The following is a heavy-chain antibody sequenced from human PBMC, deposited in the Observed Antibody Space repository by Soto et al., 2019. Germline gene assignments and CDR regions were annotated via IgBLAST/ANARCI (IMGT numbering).Heavy chain of an antibody. CDR1: GVTFSSYS. Sequence: PXGSLRLSCAASGVTFSSYSMNWVRQAPGKGLEWVSSISSSSSYIYYADSVKGRFTISRDNAKNSLYLQMNSLRAEDTAVYYCARSRPIGGTTVGGAFDIWGQGTMVTVSS. CDR3: ARSRPIGGTTVGGAFDI. D-gene: IGHD3-10*02. V-gene: IGHV3-21*01. J-gene: IGHJ3*02. CDR2: ISSSSSYI.